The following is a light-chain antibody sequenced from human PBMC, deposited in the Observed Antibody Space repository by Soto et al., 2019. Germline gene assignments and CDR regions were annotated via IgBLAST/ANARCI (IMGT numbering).Light chain of an antibody. CDR1: QSVSSSY. CDR3: QQYGSSLQT. CDR2: GAS. V-gene: IGKV3-20*01. Sequence: EIVLTQSPGTLSLSPGERATLSCRASQSVSSSYLAWYQQKPGQAPRLLIYGASSRATGIPDRFSGSGSGTDFTLTISRLESDDFAVYYCQQYGSSLQTFGQGTKLEIK. J-gene: IGKJ2*01.